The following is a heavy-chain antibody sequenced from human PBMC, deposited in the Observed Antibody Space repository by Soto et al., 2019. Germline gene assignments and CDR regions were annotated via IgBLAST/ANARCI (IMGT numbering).Heavy chain of an antibody. V-gene: IGHV1-18*01. D-gene: IGHD4-17*01. J-gene: IGHJ4*02. Sequence: ASVKVSCKASGYTFTSYGISWVRQAPGQGLEWMGWISAYNGNTNYAQKLQGRVTMTTDTSTSTAYMELRSLRSDDTAVYYCGGGEPPTVTTTLDYWGQGTLVTVSS. CDR2: ISAYNGNT. CDR1: GYTFTSYG. CDR3: GGGEPPTVTTTLDY.